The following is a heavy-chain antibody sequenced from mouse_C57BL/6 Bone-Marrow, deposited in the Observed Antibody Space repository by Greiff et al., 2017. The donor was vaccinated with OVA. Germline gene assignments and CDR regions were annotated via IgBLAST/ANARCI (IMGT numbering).Heavy chain of an antibody. J-gene: IGHJ4*01. CDR2: IYPGGGYT. D-gene: IGHD2-1*01. V-gene: IGHV1-63*01. CDR3: ARGNGNDYYAMDY. CDR1: GYTFTNYW. Sequence: VQLKQSGAELVRPGTSVKMSCKASGYTFTNYWIGWAKQRPGHGLEWIGDIYPGGGYTNYNEKFKGKATLTADKSSSTAYMQFSSLTSEDSAIYYCARGNGNDYYAMDYWGQGTSVTVSS.